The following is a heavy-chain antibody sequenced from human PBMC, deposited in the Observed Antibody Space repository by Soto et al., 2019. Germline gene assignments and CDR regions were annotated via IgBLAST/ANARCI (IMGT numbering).Heavy chain of an antibody. V-gene: IGHV4-59*01. J-gene: IGHJ4*02. D-gene: IGHD4-17*01. CDR3: ARFYGDYVYFDY. Sequence: SETLSLTCTVSGGSISSYYWSWIRQPPGKGLEWIGYIYYSGSTNYNPSLKSRVTISVDTSKNQFSLKLSSVTAADTAVYYCARFYGDYVYFDYWGQGTLVTVSS. CDR1: GGSISSYY. CDR2: IYYSGST.